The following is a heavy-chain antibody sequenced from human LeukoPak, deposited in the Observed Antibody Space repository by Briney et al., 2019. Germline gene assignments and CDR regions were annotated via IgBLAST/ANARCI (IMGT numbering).Heavy chain of an antibody. CDR1: GFTFSGSA. J-gene: IGHJ4*02. Sequence: GGSLRLSCAASGFTFSGSAMHWVRQASGKGLEWVGRIKSKTDGGTTDYAAPVKGRFTISRDDSKNTLYLQMNSLKTEDTAVYYCTTDRYCSGGSCYPSFDYWGQGTLVTVSS. CDR2: IKSKTDGGTT. CDR3: TTDRYCSGGSCYPSFDY. V-gene: IGHV3-15*01. D-gene: IGHD2-15*01.